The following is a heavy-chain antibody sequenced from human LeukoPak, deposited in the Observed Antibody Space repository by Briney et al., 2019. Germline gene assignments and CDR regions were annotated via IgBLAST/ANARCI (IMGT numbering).Heavy chain of an antibody. CDR1: GYTFTSYY. CDR2: INPSGGST. J-gene: IGHJ1*01. V-gene: IGHV1-46*01. CDR3: ARAFLGGSRHGYFQH. D-gene: IGHD3-3*01. Sequence: ASVKVSCKASGYTFTSYYMHWVRQAPGQGLEWMGIINPSGGSTSYAQKFQGRVTMTRDASTSTVYMELSSLRSEDTAVYYCARAFLGGSRHGYFQHWGQGTLATVSS.